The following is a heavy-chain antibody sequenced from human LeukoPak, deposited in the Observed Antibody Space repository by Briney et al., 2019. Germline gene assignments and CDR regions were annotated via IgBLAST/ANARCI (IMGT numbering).Heavy chain of an antibody. Sequence: VASVKVSCKVLNYAFTRYGMSWVRQAPGQGLEWMGWISGSTGNTNYAQESQDRVTFTADTSTGTAYMDLRRLKSDDTAVYFCARGPLEYCSGGSCYSGRNWFDPWGQGTLVTVSP. D-gene: IGHD2-15*01. CDR2: ISGSTGNT. J-gene: IGHJ5*02. V-gene: IGHV1-18*01. CDR3: ARGPLEYCSGGSCYSGRNWFDP. CDR1: NYAFTRYG.